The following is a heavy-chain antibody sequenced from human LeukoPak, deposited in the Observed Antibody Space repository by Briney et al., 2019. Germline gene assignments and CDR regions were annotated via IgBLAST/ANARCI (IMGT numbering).Heavy chain of an antibody. D-gene: IGHD2-2*01. CDR3: AKAMPCTSTICYRFDY. J-gene: IGHJ4*02. CDR2: ISNSGDST. CDR1: GFTFSSYA. Sequence: GGSLRLSRATSGFTFSSYAMSWVRQAPGKGLEWVSAISNSGDSTNYADSVKGRFTISRDISKNTLYLQMNTLRAEDTALYYCAKAMPCTSTICYRFDYWGRGTLVTVSS. V-gene: IGHV3-23*01.